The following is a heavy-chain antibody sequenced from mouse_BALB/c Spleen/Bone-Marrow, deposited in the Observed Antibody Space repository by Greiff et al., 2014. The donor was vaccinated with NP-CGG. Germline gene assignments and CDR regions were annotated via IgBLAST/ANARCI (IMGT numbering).Heavy chain of an antibody. CDR2: IAPGSGST. Sequence: DLVKPGASVKLSCKTSGYTFTNYWINWIKQRPGQGLEWLGRIAPGSGSTYYNEMFKVKATLTVDTSSSTAYIQLSSMTSEDYAVYFCARERYGYDGWYFDVWGAGTTVTVSS. J-gene: IGHJ1*01. V-gene: IGHV1S41*01. CDR1: GYTFTNYW. D-gene: IGHD2-2*01. CDR3: ARERYGYDGWYFDV.